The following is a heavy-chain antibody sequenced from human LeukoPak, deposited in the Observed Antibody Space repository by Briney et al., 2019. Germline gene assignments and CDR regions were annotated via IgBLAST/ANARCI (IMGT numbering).Heavy chain of an antibody. J-gene: IGHJ3*02. CDR3: ATGLRSSGWYEAFDI. Sequence: GRSLRLSCAASGFTFSSYGMHWVRKAPGKGLKGVAVIWYDGSNKYYADSVKGRFTISRDNSKNTLYLQMNSLRAEDTAVYYCATGLRSSGWYEAFDIWGQGTMVTVSS. CDR2: IWYDGSNK. CDR1: GFTFSSYG. V-gene: IGHV3-33*01. D-gene: IGHD6-19*01.